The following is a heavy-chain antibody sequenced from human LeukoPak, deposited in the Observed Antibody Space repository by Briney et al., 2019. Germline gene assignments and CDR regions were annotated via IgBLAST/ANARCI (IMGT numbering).Heavy chain of an antibody. D-gene: IGHD6-13*01. CDR2: IYSGGST. Sequence: PSETLSLTCTVSGGSISSSSYYWGWIRQPPGKGLEWVSVIYSGGSTYYADSVKGRFTISRDNSKNTLYLQMNSLRAEDTAVYYCARDLAGWGQGTLVTVSS. J-gene: IGHJ4*02. CDR3: ARDLAG. V-gene: IGHV3-53*05. CDR1: GGSISSSSYY.